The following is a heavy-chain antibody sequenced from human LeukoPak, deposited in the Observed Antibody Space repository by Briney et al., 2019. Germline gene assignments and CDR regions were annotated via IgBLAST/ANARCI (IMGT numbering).Heavy chain of an antibody. J-gene: IGHJ4*02. V-gene: IGHV3-23*01. Sequence: GGSLRLSCVASGFTFSSFAMYWVRQPPGKGLEWVSLIRVNSDVTDNADSVKGRFTVSRDNSKNTLYLQMNSLRAEDTAVYYCAKRGGIVVVTNYFDYWGQGTLVIVSS. CDR1: GFTFSSFA. CDR2: IRVNSDVT. D-gene: IGHD2-21*02. CDR3: AKRGGIVVVTNYFDY.